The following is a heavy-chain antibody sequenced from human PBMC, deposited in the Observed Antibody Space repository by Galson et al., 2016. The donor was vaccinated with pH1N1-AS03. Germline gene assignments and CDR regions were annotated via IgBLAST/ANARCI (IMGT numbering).Heavy chain of an antibody. CDR2: ISWNSGSI. V-gene: IGHV3-9*01. D-gene: IGHD6-19*01. Sequence: SLRLSCAASGFTFDNYAIHWVRQAPGKGLEWVAGISWNSGSIGYADSVKGRFTISRDNAKNSLFLQMNSLRAEDTASYYCARWDGIAEAGAGFDFWGQGTLVTVSS. CDR3: ARWDGIAEAGAGFDF. J-gene: IGHJ4*02. CDR1: GFTFDNYA.